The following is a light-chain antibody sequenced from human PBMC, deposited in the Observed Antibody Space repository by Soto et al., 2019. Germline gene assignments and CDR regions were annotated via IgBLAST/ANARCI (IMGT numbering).Light chain of an antibody. CDR2: EVS. CDR1: SSDVGGYNY. CDR3: SSYTSSSTPV. V-gene: IGLV2-14*01. J-gene: IGLJ1*01. Sequence: QSALTQPASVSGSPGQSITISCTGTSSDVGGYNYVSWYQQHPGKAPKLMIYEVSNRPSGVSNRFSGSKSGNTASLTISGLQAEDEADYYCSSYTSSSTPVFGTGTKPPS.